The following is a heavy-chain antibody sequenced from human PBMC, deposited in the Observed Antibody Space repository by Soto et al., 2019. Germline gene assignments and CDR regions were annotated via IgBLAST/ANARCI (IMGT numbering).Heavy chain of an antibody. J-gene: IGHJ6*02. CDR1: GDSVSSNSAA. Sequence: SQTLSLTCAISGDSVSSNSAAWNWIRQSPSRGLKWLGRTYYRSKWYNDYAVSVKSRITINPDTSKNQFSLQLNSVTPEDTAVYYCARDLDIVATPDHPNYYYYYGMDVWGQGTTVTVSS. V-gene: IGHV6-1*01. CDR3: ARDLDIVATPDHPNYYYYYGMDV. CDR2: TYYRSKWYN. D-gene: IGHD5-12*01.